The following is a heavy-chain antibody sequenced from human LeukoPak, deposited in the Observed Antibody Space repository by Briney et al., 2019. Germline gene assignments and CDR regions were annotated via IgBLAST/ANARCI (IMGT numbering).Heavy chain of an antibody. CDR1: GFTFSSYW. J-gene: IGHJ6*02. Sequence: GGSLRLSCAASGFTFSSYWMSWVRQAPGKGLEWVANIEQDGSEKYYVDSVKGRFTISRDNAKNSLYLQMNSLRAEDTAVYYCARSAAIRNKNYYYYYGMDVWGQGTTVTVSS. D-gene: IGHD2-2*02. CDR2: IEQDGSEK. V-gene: IGHV3-7*01. CDR3: ARSAAIRNKNYYYYYGMDV.